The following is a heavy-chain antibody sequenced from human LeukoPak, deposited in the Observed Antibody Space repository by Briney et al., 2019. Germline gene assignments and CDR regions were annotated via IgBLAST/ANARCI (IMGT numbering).Heavy chain of an antibody. J-gene: IGHJ4*02. CDR2: FDYRGAT. CDR3: ARSRPDRSGYYSSGIFDY. V-gene: IGHV4-30-4*08. Sequence: PSETLSLTCTVSGASISDLGYYWGWIRQRPGVGLEWIVFFDYRGATYYNPSHKSRLTTSLDTSKNQCSLNLSSVTAADTAVFYCARSRPDRSGYYSSGIFDYWGWGTLVTIS. D-gene: IGHD3-22*01. CDR1: GASISDLGYY.